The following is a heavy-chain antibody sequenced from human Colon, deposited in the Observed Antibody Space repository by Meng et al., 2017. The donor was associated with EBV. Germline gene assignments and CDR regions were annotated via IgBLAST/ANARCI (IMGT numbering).Heavy chain of an antibody. CDR2: IWYDGSHK. Sequence: QVHLVESGGGVVQPGKSLRLPCAASGVTFGNYGMHWVRQAPGKGLEWVAVIWYDGSHKYYADCVKGRFTISRDNSKNTVYLQMNSLTAEDTAVYNCARGDSSSWYPYYFDFWGQGTLVTVSS. V-gene: IGHV3-33*01. CDR1: GVTFGNYG. CDR3: ARGDSSSWYPYYFDF. D-gene: IGHD6-13*01. J-gene: IGHJ4*02.